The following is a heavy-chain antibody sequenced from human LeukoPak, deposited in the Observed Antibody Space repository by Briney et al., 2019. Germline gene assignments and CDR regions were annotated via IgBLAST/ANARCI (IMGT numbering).Heavy chain of an antibody. CDR1: GFTFSSYD. CDR2: IGTAGDT. D-gene: IGHD6-19*01. V-gene: IGHV3-13*01. Sequence: GGSLRLSCAASGFTFSSYDMHWVRQVTGKGLEWVSAIGTAGDTYYPGSVKGRFTISREDAQNSLSLQMNSLRAGDTAVYYCARAGSSGWYYDYWGQGTLVTVSS. CDR3: ARAGSSGWYYDY. J-gene: IGHJ4*02.